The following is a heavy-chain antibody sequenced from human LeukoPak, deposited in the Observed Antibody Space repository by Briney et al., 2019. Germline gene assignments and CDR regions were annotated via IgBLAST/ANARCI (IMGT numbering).Heavy chain of an antibody. J-gene: IGHJ4*02. D-gene: IGHD3-3*01. CDR1: GFTFSSYA. Sequence: GGSLRLSCAASGFTFSSYAMSWVRQAPGKGLEWVSAISGSGGSTYYADSVKGRFTISRDNSKNTLYLQMNSLRAEDTAVYYCAKDLSYYDFWSGSGNFDYWGQGTLVTVSS. CDR2: ISGSGGST. CDR3: AKDLSYYDFWSGSGNFDY. V-gene: IGHV3-23*01.